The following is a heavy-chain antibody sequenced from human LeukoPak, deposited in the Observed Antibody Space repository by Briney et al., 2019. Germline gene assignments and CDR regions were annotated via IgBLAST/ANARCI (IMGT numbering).Heavy chain of an antibody. V-gene: IGHV3-23*01. Sequence: QSGGSLRLSCAASGFTFSSYAMSWVRQAPGKGLEWVSAISGSGGSTYYADSVKGRFTISRDNSKNTLHLQMNSLRAEDTAVYYCAKNDPYGSGSYYSAFDIWGQGTMVTVSS. CDR1: GFTFSSYA. J-gene: IGHJ3*02. D-gene: IGHD3-10*01. CDR2: ISGSGGST. CDR3: AKNDPYGSGSYYSAFDI.